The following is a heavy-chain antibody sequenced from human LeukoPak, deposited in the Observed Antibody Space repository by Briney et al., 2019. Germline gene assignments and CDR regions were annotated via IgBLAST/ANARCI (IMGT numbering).Heavy chain of an antibody. J-gene: IGHJ4*02. V-gene: IGHV4-39*01. CDR2: IYYSGST. D-gene: IGHD6-19*01. Sequence: SETLSLTCTVSGGSISSSSYYWGWIRQPPGKGLEWIGSIYYSGSTYYNPSLKSRVTIPVDTSRNQFSLKLSSVTAADAAVYYCARHFPGYSSAWYGFCDYWGQGTLVTVSS. CDR1: GGSISSSSYY. CDR3: ARHFPGYSSAWYGFCDY.